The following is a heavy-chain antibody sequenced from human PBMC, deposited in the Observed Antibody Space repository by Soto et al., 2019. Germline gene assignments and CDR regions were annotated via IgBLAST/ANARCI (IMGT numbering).Heavy chain of an antibody. CDR1: GFTFDDYA. J-gene: IGHJ4*02. CDR2: ISWNSGSI. V-gene: IGHV3-9*01. D-gene: IGHD2-21*02. Sequence: EVQLVESGGGLVQPGRSLRLSCAASGFTFDDYAMHWVRQAPGKGLEWVSGISWNSGSIGYADSVKGRFTISRDNAKNSLYLQMNSLRAEDTALYYCAKDMNIVVVTAIDYWGQGTLVTVSS. CDR3: AKDMNIVVVTAIDY.